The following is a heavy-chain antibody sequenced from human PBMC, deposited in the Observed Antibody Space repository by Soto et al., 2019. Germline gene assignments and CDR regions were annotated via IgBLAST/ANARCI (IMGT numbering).Heavy chain of an antibody. J-gene: IGHJ4*02. CDR2: ISAYNGNT. CDR3: ARDHDSSGYYYYEPVY. V-gene: IGHV1-18*01. Sequence: ASVKVSCKASGYTFTSYGISWVRQAPGQGLEWMGWISAYNGNTNYVQKLQGRVTMTTDTSTSTAYMELRSLRSDDTAVYYCARDHDSSGYYYYEPVYWGQGTLVTVSS. CDR1: GYTFTSYG. D-gene: IGHD3-22*01.